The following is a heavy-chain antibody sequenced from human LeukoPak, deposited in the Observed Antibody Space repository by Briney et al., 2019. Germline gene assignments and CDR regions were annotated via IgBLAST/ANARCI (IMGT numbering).Heavy chain of an antibody. Sequence: GGSLRLTCAASGFTFSNYPMHWVRQAPGKGLEWVAVISFDGSNKYYADSVKGRFTISRDTSRNTLNLQMNSLRAEDTAVYYCARVRHYSDSSCSGVLDYWGQGTLVIVSS. CDR2: ISFDGSNK. CDR1: GFTFSNYP. D-gene: IGHD2-15*01. J-gene: IGHJ4*02. V-gene: IGHV3-30*04. CDR3: ARVRHYSDSSCSGVLDY.